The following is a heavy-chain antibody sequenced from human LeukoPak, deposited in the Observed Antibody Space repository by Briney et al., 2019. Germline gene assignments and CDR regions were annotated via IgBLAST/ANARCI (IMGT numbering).Heavy chain of an antibody. CDR1: GFTFDHYG. V-gene: IGHV3-30*02. Sequence: GGSLRLSCAVSGFTFDHYGMYWVRQAPGKGLDWVASIRYDGSRTYYTDSVKGRFTISRDNSNNTLYLQMNSLRPEDTAVYFCAKDRSWGMNSAEYWAQGTLVTVSS. CDR2: IRYDGSRT. D-gene: IGHD7-27*01. CDR3: AKDRSWGMNSAEY. J-gene: IGHJ4*02.